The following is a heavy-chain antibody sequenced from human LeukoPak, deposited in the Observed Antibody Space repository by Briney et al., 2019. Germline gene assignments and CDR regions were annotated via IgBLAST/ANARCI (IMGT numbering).Heavy chain of an antibody. J-gene: IGHJ4*02. D-gene: IGHD4-17*01. CDR3: ARRDYALDY. CDR1: GGSVSSGSYH. Sequence: SETLSLTCTVSGGSVSSGSYHWSWIRQPPGKGLEYIGYIYYSGSTNYNPSLKSRVTISLDMSKNQFSLNLRSETAADPAVYYCARRDYALDYWGQGTLVTVSS. CDR2: IYYSGST. V-gene: IGHV4-61*01.